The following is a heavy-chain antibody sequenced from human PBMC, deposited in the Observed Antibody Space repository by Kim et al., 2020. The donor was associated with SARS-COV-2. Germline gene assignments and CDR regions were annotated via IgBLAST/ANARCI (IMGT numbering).Heavy chain of an antibody. D-gene: IGHD1-26*01. V-gene: IGHV4-39*01. CDR1: GGSISSSSYY. CDR3: ARTPKRNLVGASEYYFDY. J-gene: IGHJ4*02. Sequence: SETLSLTCTVSGGSISSSSYYWGWIRQPPGKGLEWIGSIYYSGSTYYNPSLKSRVTISVDTSKNQFSLKLSSVTAADTAVYYCARTPKRNLVGASEYYFDYWGQGTLVTVSS. CDR2: IYYSGST.